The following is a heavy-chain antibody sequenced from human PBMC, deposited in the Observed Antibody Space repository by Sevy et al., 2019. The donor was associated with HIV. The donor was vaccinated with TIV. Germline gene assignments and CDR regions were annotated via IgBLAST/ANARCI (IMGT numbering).Heavy chain of an antibody. Sequence: SETLSLTCTVSGGSISSSSYYWGWIRQPPGKGLEWIGSIYYGGSTYYNPSLKSRVTISVDTSKNQFSLKLSSVTAADAAVYYCARLDFWSGYPYFDYSGQGTLVTVSS. J-gene: IGHJ4*02. CDR2: IYYGGST. D-gene: IGHD3-3*01. CDR3: ARLDFWSGYPYFDY. CDR1: GGSISSSSYY. V-gene: IGHV4-39*01.